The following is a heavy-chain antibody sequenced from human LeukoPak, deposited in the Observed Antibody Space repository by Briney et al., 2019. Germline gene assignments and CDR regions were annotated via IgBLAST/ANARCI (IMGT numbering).Heavy chain of an antibody. J-gene: IGHJ4*02. CDR2: INSAGIST. CDR1: GFTFSSYW. D-gene: IGHD6-13*01. Sequence: PGGSLRLSCTASGFTFSSYWMHWARQVPGKGLVWVSRINSAGISTNYADSVKGRFTISRDNAKNTLYLQMNSLRAEDTAIYYCARDIAAAVDYWGQGTLVTVSS. CDR3: ARDIAAAVDY. V-gene: IGHV3-74*01.